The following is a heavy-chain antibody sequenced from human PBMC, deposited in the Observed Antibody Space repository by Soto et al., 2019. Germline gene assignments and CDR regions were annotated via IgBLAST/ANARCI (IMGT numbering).Heavy chain of an antibody. CDR3: ARGSAVAGTNYYGMDV. D-gene: IGHD6-19*01. V-gene: IGHV4-34*01. CDR1: GGSFSCYY. CDR2: INHSGST. Sequence: SETLSLTCAVYGGSFSCYYWSWIRQPPGKGLEWIGEINHSGSTNYNPSLKSRVTISVDTSKNQFSLKLSSVTAADTAVYYCARGSAVAGTNYYGMDVWGQGTTVTVSS. J-gene: IGHJ6*02.